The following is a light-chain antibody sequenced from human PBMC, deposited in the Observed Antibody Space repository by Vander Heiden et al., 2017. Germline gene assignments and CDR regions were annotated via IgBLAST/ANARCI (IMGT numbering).Light chain of an antibody. CDR1: QSISSY. Sequence: DIQMTQSPSSLSASVGDRVTITCRASQSISSYLNWYQQKPGKAPKLLIYAASSLQSGVPSRLSGSGSGTDFTLTISRLQPEDFATYYCLQSYSTLLTFGGGTKVEIK. V-gene: IGKV1-39*01. J-gene: IGKJ4*01. CDR3: LQSYSTLLT. CDR2: AAS.